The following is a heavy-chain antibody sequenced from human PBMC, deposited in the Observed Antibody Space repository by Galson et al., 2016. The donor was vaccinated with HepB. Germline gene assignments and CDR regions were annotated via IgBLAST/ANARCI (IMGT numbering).Heavy chain of an antibody. J-gene: IGHJ4*02. CDR1: GFIFRNYW. V-gene: IGHV3-7*01. Sequence: SLRLSCAASGFIFRNYWMTWVRQAPGKGLEWVANINRDGSGKYYMHSVRGRFTISRDSAKNLVFLQMNSLRAEDTAVYHCARAMSGSYDFWGQGILVTVSS. CDR3: ARAMSGSYDF. CDR2: INRDGSGK. D-gene: IGHD1-26*01.